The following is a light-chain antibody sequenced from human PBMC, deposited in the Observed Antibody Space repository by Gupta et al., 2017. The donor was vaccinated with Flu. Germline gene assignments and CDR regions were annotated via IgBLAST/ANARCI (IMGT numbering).Light chain of an antibody. CDR2: GAS. CDR3: QQDNYSPPWT. J-gene: IGKJ1*01. CDR1: QSVSSN. Sequence: EIVMTQSPATLSVSPGERATLSCRASQSVSSNLAWYQQKPGQAPRLLIYGASTRATGIPARFSGSGSGTEFTLTISSLQSEDSAVYYCQQDNYSPPWTFGQGTKVEIK. V-gene: IGKV3-15*01.